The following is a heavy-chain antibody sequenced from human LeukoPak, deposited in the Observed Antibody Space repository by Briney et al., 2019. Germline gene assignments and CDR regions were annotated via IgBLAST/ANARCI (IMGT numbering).Heavy chain of an antibody. CDR1: GFAFRNYD. D-gene: IGHD3-10*01. CDR3: AKGVLGAGSLLEYFQH. J-gene: IGHJ1*01. Sequence: GGSLRLSCAASGFAFRNYDMIWVREAPGRGLEWVSGITTDGSGAYYADSVKGRFTVSRDNSKNTVFLQMNSLRGEDAAIYYCAKGVLGAGSLLEYFQHWGQGTLVTVSS. V-gene: IGHV3-23*01. CDR2: ITTDGSGA.